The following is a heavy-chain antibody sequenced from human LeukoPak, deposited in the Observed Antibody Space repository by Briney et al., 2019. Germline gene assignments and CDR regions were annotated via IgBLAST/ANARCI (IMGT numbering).Heavy chain of an antibody. CDR1: GYSFTSYR. D-gene: IGHD5-18*01. CDR2: IYPGDSDT. Sequence: GESLKISCKGSGYSFTSYRIGWVRQMPGKGLEWMGIIYPGDSDTRYSPSFQGQVTISADKSISTAYLQWSSLKASDTAMYYCARQSLQYSYGQTGPDYWGQGTLVTVSS. J-gene: IGHJ4*02. V-gene: IGHV5-51*01. CDR3: ARQSLQYSYGQTGPDY.